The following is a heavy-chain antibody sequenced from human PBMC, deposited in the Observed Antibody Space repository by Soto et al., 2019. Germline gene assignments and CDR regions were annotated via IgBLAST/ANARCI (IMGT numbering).Heavy chain of an antibody. CDR2: IWYDGSNK. J-gene: IGHJ3*02. D-gene: IGHD4-17*01. CDR3: ARDLSGDYGAVDT. Sequence: QVQLVESGGGVVQPGRSLRLSCAPSGFTFSSYGMHWARQAPGKGLEWVAVIWYDGSNKVYADSVKGRFTISRDNSKNTLYLQMNSLRAEDTAVYYCARDLSGDYGAVDTWGQGTMVTVSS. V-gene: IGHV3-33*01. CDR1: GFTFSSYG.